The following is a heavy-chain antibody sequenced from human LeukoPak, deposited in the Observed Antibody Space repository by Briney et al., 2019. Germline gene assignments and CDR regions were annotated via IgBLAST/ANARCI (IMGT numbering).Heavy chain of an antibody. Sequence: GGSLRLSCAASGFTFSSYWMHWVRQAPGKGLVWVSRINSDGSSTSYADSVKGRFTISRDNAKNTLYLQMNSLRAEDTAVYYCASSSSWREAIDYWGQGTLVTVSS. D-gene: IGHD6-13*01. CDR2: INSDGSST. J-gene: IGHJ4*02. CDR3: ASSSSWREAIDY. V-gene: IGHV3-74*01. CDR1: GFTFSSYW.